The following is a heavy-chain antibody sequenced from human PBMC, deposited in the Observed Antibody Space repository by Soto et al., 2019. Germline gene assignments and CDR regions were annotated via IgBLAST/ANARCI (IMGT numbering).Heavy chain of an antibody. D-gene: IGHD6-19*01. Sequence: ASVKVSCKESGYTFTSYYMHWVRQAPGQGLEWMGIINPSGGSTSYAQKYQGRVTMTRDTSTSTVYMELSSLRSEDTAVYYCANAIAVAGTFDYWGQGTLVTVSS. CDR2: INPSGGST. J-gene: IGHJ4*02. CDR3: ANAIAVAGTFDY. V-gene: IGHV1-46*01. CDR1: GYTFTSYY.